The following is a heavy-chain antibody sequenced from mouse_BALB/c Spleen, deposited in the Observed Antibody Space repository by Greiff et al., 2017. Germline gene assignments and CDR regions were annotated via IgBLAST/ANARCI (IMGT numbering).Heavy chain of an antibody. J-gene: IGHJ1*01. CDR1: GYTFTSYT. Sequence: VQLQQSAAELARPGASVKMSCKASGYTFTSYTMHWVKQRPGQGLEWIGYINPSSGYTEYNQKFKDKTTLTADKSSSTAYMQLSSLTSEDSAVYYCARSDYRYENWYFDVWGAGTTVTVSS. V-gene: IGHV1-4*02. D-gene: IGHD2-14*01. CDR2: INPSSGYT. CDR3: ARSDYRYENWYFDV.